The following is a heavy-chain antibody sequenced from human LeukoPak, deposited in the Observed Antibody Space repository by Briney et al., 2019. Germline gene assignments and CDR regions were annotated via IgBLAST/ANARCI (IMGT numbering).Heavy chain of an antibody. CDR2: IYSSGNT. V-gene: IGHV4-59*01. J-gene: IGHJ4*02. CDR3: ARDEGIAAQFDY. CDR1: HDSFISYY. D-gene: IGHD6-6*01. Sequence: SETLSLTCTVSHDSFISYYWNWIRQPPGKGLEWIGYIYSSGNTDYNPALKSRVTMSMDTSRNQFSLKLRSVTAADTAIYYCARDEGIAAQFDYWGQGALVTVSS.